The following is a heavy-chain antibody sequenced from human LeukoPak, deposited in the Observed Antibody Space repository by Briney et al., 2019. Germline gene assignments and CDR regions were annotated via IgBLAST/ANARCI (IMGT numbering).Heavy chain of an antibody. CDR2: IWYDGSNK. CDR3: ARGRVAVAGTVGYYFDY. Sequence: GGSLRLSCAASGFTFSSYGMHWVRQAPGKGLEWVAVIWYDGSNKYYADSVKGRFTISRDNSKNTLYLQMNSLRAEDTAVYYCARGRVAVAGTVGYYFDYWGQGTLVTVSS. J-gene: IGHJ4*02. V-gene: IGHV3-33*01. D-gene: IGHD6-19*01. CDR1: GFTFSSYG.